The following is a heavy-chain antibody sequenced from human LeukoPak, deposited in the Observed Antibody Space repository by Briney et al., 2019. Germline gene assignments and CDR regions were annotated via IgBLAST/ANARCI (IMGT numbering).Heavy chain of an antibody. J-gene: IGHJ4*02. CDR2: ISPSGDTT. CDR3: AKDDAWLRFGE. D-gene: IGHD5-12*01. CDR1: GFTFSNHG. Sequence: PPGGSLRLSCAASGFTFSNHGMDWVRQAPGKGLEWVSGISPSGDTTYYADSVKGRFTISRDNSKNTLYLEVISLAAEDTAVYYCAKDDAWLRFGEWSQGTLVTVSS. V-gene: IGHV3-23*01.